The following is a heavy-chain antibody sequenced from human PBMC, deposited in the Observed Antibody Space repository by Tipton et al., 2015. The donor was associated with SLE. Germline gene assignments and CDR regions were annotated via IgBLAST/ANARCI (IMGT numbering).Heavy chain of an antibody. CDR1: GGSISSKSYY. Sequence: TLSLTCTVSGGSISSKSYYWAWIRQPPGKGLEWIGSTYYSGSTYYNPSLKGRVTISVDASKNQFSLKLSSVTAADTAMYYCAREETWESGSLGFDPWGQGTLVTVSS. J-gene: IGHJ5*02. CDR2: TYYSGST. D-gene: IGHD6-6*01. V-gene: IGHV4-39*07. CDR3: AREETWESGSLGFDP.